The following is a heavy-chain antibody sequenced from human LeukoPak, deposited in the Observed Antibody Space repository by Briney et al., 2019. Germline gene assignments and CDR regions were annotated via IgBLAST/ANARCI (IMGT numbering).Heavy chain of an antibody. Sequence: SETLSLTCTVSGASVNSGNYYWTWIRQPAGKRLEWIGRIYTSGSTNYNPSLKSRVTISIDASQNQFSLRLSSVIAADTAVYYCTRGGELMNFWGQGTLVTVSS. J-gene: IGHJ4*02. CDR1: GASVNSGNYY. CDR2: IYTSGST. D-gene: IGHD1-26*01. V-gene: IGHV4-61*02. CDR3: TRGGELMNF.